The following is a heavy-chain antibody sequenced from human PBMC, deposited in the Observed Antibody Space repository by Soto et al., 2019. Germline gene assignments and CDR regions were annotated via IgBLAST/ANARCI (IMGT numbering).Heavy chain of an antibody. CDR2: IWYDGSNK. V-gene: IGHV3-33*08. J-gene: IGHJ6*02. D-gene: IGHD2-21*02. CDR1: GFTFNTYA. CDR3: ARSDCTGAYCYSWPFNYGVDV. Sequence: QVQLLESGGGVVQPGGSLRLSCTTSGFTFNTYAMHWVRQAPGKGLEWVAIIWYDGSNKYYADSVKGRFTISRDNSKNTLYLQMNSLRAEDTALYYCARSDCTGAYCYSWPFNYGVDVWGQGTTVTVSS.